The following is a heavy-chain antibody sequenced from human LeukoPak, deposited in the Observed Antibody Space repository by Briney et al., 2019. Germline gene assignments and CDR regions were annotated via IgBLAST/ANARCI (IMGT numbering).Heavy chain of an antibody. CDR3: ATGFGPFEI. CDR2: MKEGGSRK. V-gene: IGHV3-7*01. D-gene: IGHD3-10*01. Sequence: GGSLRLSCTASGFTFSSSWMSWVRQAPGKGLEWVANMKEGGSRKYYVGSVRGRFTISRDNAKNPLYLQMNSLRAEDTAVYYCATGFGPFEIWGQGTMVTVSS. CDR1: GFTFSSSW. J-gene: IGHJ3*02.